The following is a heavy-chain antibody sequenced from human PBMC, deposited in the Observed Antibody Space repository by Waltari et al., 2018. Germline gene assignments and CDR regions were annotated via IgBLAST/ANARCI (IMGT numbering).Heavy chain of an antibody. D-gene: IGHD2-21*01. CDR3: ARGEYGGADFQQ. J-gene: IGHJ1*01. Sequence: QVQLVQSGAEVKKPGASVKVSCKASGYTFTGYYINWVRQAPGQGLGWMGWINPDSGGTNYAQKFQGWVTMTRDTSISTAYMELSRLRSDDTAAYYCARGEYGGADFQQWGQGTLVTVSS. CDR1: GYTFTGYY. CDR2: INPDSGGT. V-gene: IGHV1-2*04.